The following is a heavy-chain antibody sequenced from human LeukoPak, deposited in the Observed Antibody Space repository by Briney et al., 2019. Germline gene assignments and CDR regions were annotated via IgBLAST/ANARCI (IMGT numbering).Heavy chain of an antibody. CDR1: GYTFTSYD. Sequence: GASVKVSCKASGYTFTSYDINWVRQATGQGLEWMGWMNPNSGNTGYAQKFQGRVTMTRNTSISTAYMELSSLRSEDTAVYYCARGRYSSSSYYYYYYMDVWGKETTVTVSS. D-gene: IGHD6-6*01. CDR3: ARGRYSSSSYYYYYYMDV. CDR2: MNPNSGNT. J-gene: IGHJ6*03. V-gene: IGHV1-8*01.